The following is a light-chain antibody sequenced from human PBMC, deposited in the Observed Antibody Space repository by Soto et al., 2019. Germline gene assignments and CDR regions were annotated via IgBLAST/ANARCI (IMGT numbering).Light chain of an antibody. CDR2: QDK. J-gene: IGLJ1*01. Sequence: SYALTQPPSVSVSPGQTASITCSGDNLGPKYASWYQQKPGQSPLLIIYQDKKRPSGIPERFSGSHSGNTATLTISGTQAMDEAEYYCQTWDTITRVFGTGTKVTVL. V-gene: IGLV3-1*01. CDR1: NLGPKY. CDR3: QTWDTITRV.